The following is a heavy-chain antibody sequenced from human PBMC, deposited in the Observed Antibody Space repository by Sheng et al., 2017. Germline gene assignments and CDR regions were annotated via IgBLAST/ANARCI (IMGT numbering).Heavy chain of an antibody. D-gene: IGHD2-15*01. V-gene: IGHV3-30*03. CDR2: ISYDGSNK. Sequence: QVQLVESGGGVVQPGRSRRLSCAASGFTFSSYGMHWVRQAPGKGLEWVAVISYDGSNKYYADSVKGRFTISRDNSKNTLYLQMNSLRAEDTAVYYCARPRGYCSGGSCYVDWYFDLWGRGTLVTVSS. CDR3: ARPRGYCSGGSCYVDWYFDL. J-gene: IGHJ2*01. CDR1: GFTFSSYG.